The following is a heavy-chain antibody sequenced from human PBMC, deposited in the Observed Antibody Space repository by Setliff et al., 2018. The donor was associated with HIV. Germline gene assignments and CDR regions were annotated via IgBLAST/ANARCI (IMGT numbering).Heavy chain of an antibody. D-gene: IGHD6-19*01. CDR1: GFTFSSYG. CDR3: AKWRVSSGWYCQWFDP. Sequence: PGGSLRLSCAASGFTFSSYGMHWVRQDPGKGLEWVAVIWNDGSREYYADSVKGRFTISRDNSKNILYLQMNRLRADDTAVYYCAKWRVSSGWYCQWFDPWGQGTLVTVSS. V-gene: IGHV3-33*06. CDR2: IWNDGSRE. J-gene: IGHJ5*02.